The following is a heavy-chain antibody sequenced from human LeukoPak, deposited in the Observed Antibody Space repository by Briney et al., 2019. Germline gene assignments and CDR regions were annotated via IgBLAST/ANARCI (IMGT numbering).Heavy chain of an antibody. D-gene: IGHD3-22*01. Sequence: ASVKVSCKASGYTFTSYGISWVRQAPGQGLERMGWISAYNGNTNYAQKLQGRVTMTTDTSTSTAYMELRSLRSDDTAVYYCARGEEYYDSSGYYGHWGQGTLVTVSS. CDR3: ARGEEYYDSSGYYGH. J-gene: IGHJ4*02. CDR1: GYTFTSYG. CDR2: ISAYNGNT. V-gene: IGHV1-18*01.